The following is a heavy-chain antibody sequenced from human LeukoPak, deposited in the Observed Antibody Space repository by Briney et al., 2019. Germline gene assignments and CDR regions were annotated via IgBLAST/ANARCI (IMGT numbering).Heavy chain of an antibody. V-gene: IGHV4-34*01. D-gene: IGHD1-1*01. J-gene: IGHJ5*02. CDR2: INHSGSF. Sequence: SETLSLTCTMYGGSISDYSFSAYYWNWIRQPPGKGLEWIGEINHSGSFNSNPSLKSRATLSVDASRNRFSLRLTSVTAADRGMCCFSRSLLLRRHSATWYPLDRWGQGTLVTVSS. CDR1: GGSISDYSFSAYY. CDR3: SRSLLLRRHSATWYPLDR.